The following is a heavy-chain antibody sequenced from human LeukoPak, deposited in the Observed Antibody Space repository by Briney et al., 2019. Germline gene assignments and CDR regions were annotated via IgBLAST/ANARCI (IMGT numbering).Heavy chain of an antibody. Sequence: GGSLRLSCEASGFTFSNYGMHWVRQAPGKGLEWVSFIRYDGSNEYYADYVKGRFTISRDNSKNTLYLQMNSLRTEDTAVDYCANVGRTGRYYFDYWGQGTLVTVSS. J-gene: IGHJ4*02. V-gene: IGHV3-30*02. CDR1: GFTFSNYG. D-gene: IGHD2-15*01. CDR3: ANVGRTGRYYFDY. CDR2: IRYDGSNE.